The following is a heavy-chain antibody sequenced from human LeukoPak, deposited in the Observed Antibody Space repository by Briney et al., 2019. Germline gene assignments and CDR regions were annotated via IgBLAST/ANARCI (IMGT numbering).Heavy chain of an antibody. V-gene: IGHV4-34*01. CDR3: ARPRGLYSSGSYDY. CDR1: GGSFSGYY. D-gene: IGHD6-19*01. Sequence: PSETLSLTCAVYGGSFSGYYWSWIRQPPGKGLEWIGEINHSGSTNYNPSLKSRVTISVDTSKNQFSLKLSSVTAADTAVYSCARPRGLYSSGSYDYWGPGTLVTVSS. CDR2: INHSGST. J-gene: IGHJ4*02.